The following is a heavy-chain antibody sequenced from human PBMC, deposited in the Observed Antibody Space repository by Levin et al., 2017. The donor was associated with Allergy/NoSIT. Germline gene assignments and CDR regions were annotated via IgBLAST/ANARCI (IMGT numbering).Heavy chain of an antibody. D-gene: IGHD3-22*01. Sequence: SETLSLTCKVSGGSISGHYWSWIRQPPGKGLEWIGYIYYTGITMSNPSLKSRATISLDTANNQFSLSLTSATAADTAVYYCARGLLAYSSAWNPPNNWFDPWGQGALVIVSS. CDR3: ARGLLAYSSAWNPPNNWFDP. CDR2: IYYTGIT. CDR1: GGSISGHY. J-gene: IGHJ5*02. V-gene: IGHV4-59*11.